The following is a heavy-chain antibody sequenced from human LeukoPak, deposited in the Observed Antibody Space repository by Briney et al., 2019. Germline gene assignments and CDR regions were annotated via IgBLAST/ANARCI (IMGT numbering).Heavy chain of an antibody. Sequence: SQTLSLTCAVSGGSISSGGYSWSWIRQPPGKGLEWIGYIYHSGSTYYNPSLKSRVTISVDRSKSQFSLKLSSVTAADTAVYYCARVVVVPAAPPHWFDPWGQGTLVTVSS. CDR3: ARVVVVPAAPPHWFDP. V-gene: IGHV4-30-2*01. D-gene: IGHD2-2*01. J-gene: IGHJ5*02. CDR2: IYHSGST. CDR1: GGSISSGGYS.